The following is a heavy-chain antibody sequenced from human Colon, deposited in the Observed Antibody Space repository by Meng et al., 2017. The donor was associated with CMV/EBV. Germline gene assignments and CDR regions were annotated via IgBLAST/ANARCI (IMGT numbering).Heavy chain of an antibody. D-gene: IGHD3-3*01. CDR2: IKSKNDGGTT. CDR1: GFTFSNVR. CDR3: TTDEATSGEIIDYGMDV. V-gene: IGHV3-15*01. J-gene: IGHJ6*02. Sequence: GESLKISCTVSGFTFSNVRMSWVRQAPGKGLEWVGRIKSKNDGGTTDYAAPVKGRFTISTDDSKNTLYLQMNSLKTEDTAVYYCTTDEATSGEIIDYGMDVWGQGTTVTVSS.